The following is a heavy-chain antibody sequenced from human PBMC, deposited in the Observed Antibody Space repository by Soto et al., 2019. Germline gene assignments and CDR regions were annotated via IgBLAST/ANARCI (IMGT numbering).Heavy chain of an antibody. J-gene: IGHJ6*02. CDR2: ISSSSSYI. V-gene: IGHV3-21*01. CDR1: GFTFSSYS. CDR3: ARAGDYTAYDHYYYYGMDV. D-gene: IGHD5-12*01. Sequence: GGSLRLSCAASGFTFSSYSMNWVRQAPGKGLEWVSSISSSSSYIYYADSVKGRFTISRDNAKNSLSLQMNSLRAEDTAVYYCARAGDYTAYDHYYYYGMDVWGQGTTVTVSS.